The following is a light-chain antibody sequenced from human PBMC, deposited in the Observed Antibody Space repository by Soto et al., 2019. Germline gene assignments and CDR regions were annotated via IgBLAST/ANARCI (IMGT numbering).Light chain of an antibody. CDR1: DSDVGSYDL. J-gene: IGLJ1*01. CDR3: CSYAGSNTYV. CDR2: EAS. Sequence: QSALTQPASVSGSPGQSITISCTGTDSDVGSYDLVSWYQQYPGKAPKLIIYEASRRPSGISDRFSGSKSGNTASLTISGLQSEDEADYYCCSYAGSNTYVFATGTKVTVL. V-gene: IGLV2-23*01.